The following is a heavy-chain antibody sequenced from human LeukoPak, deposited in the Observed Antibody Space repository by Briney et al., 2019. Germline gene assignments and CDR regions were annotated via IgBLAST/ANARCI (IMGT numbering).Heavy chain of an antibody. V-gene: IGHV3-73*01. J-gene: IGHJ4*02. CDR2: IRSKADSYAT. CDR1: GLTFSGSV. D-gene: IGHD4-17*01. Sequence: GGSLKLSCAASGLTFSGSVMHWVRQASGKGLEWVGRIRSKADSYATAYVASVKGRFTISRDDSKNTAYLQMNSLKTEDTAVYYCTTDYEDFDYWGQGTLVTVSS. CDR3: TTDYEDFDY.